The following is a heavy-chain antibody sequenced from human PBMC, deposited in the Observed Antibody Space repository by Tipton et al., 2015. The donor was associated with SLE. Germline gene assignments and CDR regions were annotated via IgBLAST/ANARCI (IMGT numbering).Heavy chain of an antibody. Sequence: TLSLTCTVSGGSFSSHYWSWIRQPPGKGLEWIGCVYTSGYIQSNPSLKTRVTMSFDTAKNHFSLNLSSVTAADTAVYYCARDRRGSSSWAFDIWGRGTMVTVSS. D-gene: IGHD6-13*01. J-gene: IGHJ3*02. V-gene: IGHV4-4*07. CDR3: ARDRRGSSSWAFDI. CDR2: VYTSGYI. CDR1: GGSFSSHY.